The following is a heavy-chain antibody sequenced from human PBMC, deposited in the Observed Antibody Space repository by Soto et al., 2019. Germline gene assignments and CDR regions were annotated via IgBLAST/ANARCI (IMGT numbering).Heavy chain of an antibody. Sequence: PSETLSLTCAVYGGSFSGDYWSWIRQPPGKGLEWIGEINHSGSTNYNPSLKSRVTISVDTSKNQFSLKLSSVTAADTAVYYCARPRDIVVVPSPTLEDWGQGTLGNVAS. CDR2: INHSGST. CDR3: ARPRDIVVVPSPTLED. V-gene: IGHV4-34*01. D-gene: IGHD2-15*01. J-gene: IGHJ4*02. CDR1: GGSFSGDY.